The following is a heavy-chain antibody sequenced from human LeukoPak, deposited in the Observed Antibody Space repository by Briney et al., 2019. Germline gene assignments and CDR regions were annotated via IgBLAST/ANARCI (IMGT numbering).Heavy chain of an antibody. Sequence: ASVTVSCQSSGYTFTVYSMHWVRQAPGQGLGWMGWINPNSGGTNYAHKFQVRVTITRDTAISTAYMELSRLRSDDTAVYYCAREGDIVVVPAAITPDYWGQGTLVTVSS. J-gene: IGHJ4*02. D-gene: IGHD2-2*02. CDR2: INPNSGGT. CDR1: GYTFTVYS. CDR3: AREGDIVVVPAAITPDY. V-gene: IGHV1-2*02.